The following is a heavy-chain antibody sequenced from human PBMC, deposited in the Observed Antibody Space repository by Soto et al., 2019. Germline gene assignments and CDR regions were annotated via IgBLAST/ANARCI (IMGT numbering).Heavy chain of an antibody. CDR3: VRDRRIYYSDPHDEFVASDYEV. CDR1: GGIFGSHG. D-gene: IGHD3-22*01. V-gene: IGHV1-69*01. J-gene: IGHJ3*01. Sequence: QVQLIQSEAEVKKPGSSVRVSCTASGGIFGSHGFSWVRQAPGQRLEWVGGFIPIFRTLNYTEKFQARVRIAAEESTNTVYLDLSSLTSEDTAVYYCVRDRRIYYSDPHDEFVASDYEVWGQGTMVSVSS. CDR2: FIPIFRTL.